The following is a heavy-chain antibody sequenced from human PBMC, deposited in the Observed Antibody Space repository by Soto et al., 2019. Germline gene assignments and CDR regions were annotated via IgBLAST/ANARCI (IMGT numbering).Heavy chain of an antibody. Sequence: EVQLVESGGGLVQPGGSLRLSCAASGFTFSSYAMHWVRQAPGKGLEYVSTINNNGGTTYYANSVKGSFTLSRDNSKNTLDLQMGSLRAEDMAVYYCATTIAAAGGYYFDYWGQGTLVTVSS. CDR1: GFTFSSYA. J-gene: IGHJ4*02. V-gene: IGHV3-64*01. CDR2: INNNGGTT. CDR3: ATTIAAAGGYYFDY. D-gene: IGHD6-13*01.